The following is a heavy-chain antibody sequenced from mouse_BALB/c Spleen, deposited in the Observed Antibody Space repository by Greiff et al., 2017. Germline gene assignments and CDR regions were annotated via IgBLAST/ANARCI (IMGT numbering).Heavy chain of an antibody. CDR2: INSYGGST. V-gene: IGHV5-2*01. J-gene: IGHJ4*01. CDR1: EYEFPSYD. D-gene: IGHD2-4*01. Sequence: EVHLLESGGGLVQPGDSLKLSCESTEYEFPSYDMSWVRKTPEKRLELVAAINSYGGSTYYPHTIERRFIISRDNTKKTLYLQMSSLRSEDTALYYGERQGIDYDNAMDYWGQGTSVTVSA. CDR3: ERQGIDYDNAMDY.